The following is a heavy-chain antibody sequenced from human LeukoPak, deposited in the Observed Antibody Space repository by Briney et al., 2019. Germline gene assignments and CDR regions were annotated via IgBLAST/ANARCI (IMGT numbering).Heavy chain of an antibody. CDR1: GFTFSTYA. V-gene: IGHV3-30*18. CDR2: ISFDGSNR. J-gene: IGHJ6*04. CDR3: AELDITMIGGV. D-gene: IGHD3-10*02. Sequence: PGGSLRLSCAASGFTFSTYATHWVRQAPGKGLEWVAVISFDGSNRYYAASVEGRFTIPRDNAKNSLYLQMNSLSAEDTAVYYCAELDITMIGGVWGKGTTVTISS.